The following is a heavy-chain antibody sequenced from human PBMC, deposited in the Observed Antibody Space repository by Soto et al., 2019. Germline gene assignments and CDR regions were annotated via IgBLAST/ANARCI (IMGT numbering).Heavy chain of an antibody. CDR2: IYSGGST. CDR1: GFTVSSNY. J-gene: IGHJ2*01. Sequence: EVQLVETGGGLIQPGGSLRLSCAASGFTVSSNYMSWVRQAPGKGLEWVSVIYSGGSTYYADSVKGRFTISRDNFKNTLYLQMNSLRAEDTAVYYCARVGCSSTSCYTPYWYFDLWGRGTLVTVSS. V-gene: IGHV3-53*02. D-gene: IGHD2-2*02. CDR3: ARVGCSSTSCYTPYWYFDL.